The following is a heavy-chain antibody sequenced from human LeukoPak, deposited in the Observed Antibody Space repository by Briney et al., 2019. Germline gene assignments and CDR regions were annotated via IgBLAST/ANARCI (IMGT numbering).Heavy chain of an antibody. V-gene: IGHV3-30*18. D-gene: IGHD5-18*01. CDR2: ISYDGSNK. CDR1: GFTFSSYG. J-gene: IGHJ4*02. CDR3: AKGHSYDLDY. Sequence: GGSLRLSCAASGFTFSSYGMHWVRQAPGKGLEWVAVISYDGSNKYYADSVKGRFTISRDNSKNTLYLQMNSLRAEDTAVYYCAKGHSYDLDYWGQGTLVTVSS.